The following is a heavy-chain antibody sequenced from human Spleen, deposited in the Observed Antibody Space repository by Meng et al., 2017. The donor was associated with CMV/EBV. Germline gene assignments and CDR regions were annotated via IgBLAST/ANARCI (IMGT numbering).Heavy chain of an antibody. V-gene: IGHV3-23*01. D-gene: IGHD1-1*01. Sequence: LSLTCAASGFTFSSYAMSWVRQAPGKGLEWVSAISGSGGSTYYADSVKGRFTISRDNSKNTLYLQMNSLRAEDTAVYYCALQLGYHAFDIWGQGTMVTVSS. J-gene: IGHJ3*02. CDR2: ISGSGGST. CDR1: GFTFSSYA. CDR3: ALQLGYHAFDI.